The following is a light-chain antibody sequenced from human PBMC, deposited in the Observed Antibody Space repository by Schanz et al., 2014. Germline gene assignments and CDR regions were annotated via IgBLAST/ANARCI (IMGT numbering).Light chain of an antibody. J-gene: IGKJ1*01. Sequence: FVLTQSPATLSLSPGERATLSCRASQSVGSYLAWYQQKPGQAPRLLIYGASTRVTGIPDSFSGSGSGTDFTLTISRLEPEDFAVYYCQQYGSSWTFGQGTEVEIK. CDR3: QQYGSSWT. CDR2: GAS. CDR1: QSVGSY. V-gene: IGKV3-20*01.